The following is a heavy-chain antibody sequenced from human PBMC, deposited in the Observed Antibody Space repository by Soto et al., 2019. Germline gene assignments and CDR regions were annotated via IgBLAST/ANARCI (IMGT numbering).Heavy chain of an antibody. J-gene: IGHJ4*02. Sequence: ESGGGLVQPGGSLRLSCAASGFTFSSYAMSWVRQAPGKGLEWVSAISGSGGSTYYADSVKGRFTISRDNSKNTLYLQMNSLRAEDTAVYYCAKEPYCTNGVCYNFDYWGQGTLVTVSS. CDR2: ISGSGGST. CDR1: GFTFSSYA. D-gene: IGHD2-8*01. V-gene: IGHV3-23*01. CDR3: AKEPYCTNGVCYNFDY.